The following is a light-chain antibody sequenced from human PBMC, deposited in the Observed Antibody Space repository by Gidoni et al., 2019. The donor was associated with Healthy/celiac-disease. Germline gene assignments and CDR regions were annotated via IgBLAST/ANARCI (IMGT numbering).Light chain of an antibody. Sequence: DIQMTQSPSSLSASVGDRVTISCRASQSISTYLNWYQQKPGKAPKLLIYAASSLQSGVPSRFSGVGSGTDFTLTISSLQPEDFSTYYCKQSYTTPLTFGGGTKVEI. V-gene: IGKV1-39*01. J-gene: IGKJ4*01. CDR2: AAS. CDR1: QSISTY. CDR3: KQSYTTPLT.